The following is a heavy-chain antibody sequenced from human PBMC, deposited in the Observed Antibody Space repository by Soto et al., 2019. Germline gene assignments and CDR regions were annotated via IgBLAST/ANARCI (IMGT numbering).Heavy chain of an antibody. J-gene: IGHJ2*01. Sequence: QVQLVQSGAEVKKPGASVRVSCKASGYTFTNYGISWLRQAPGQGLEWMGWISTFSGNTNYAQKLQGRVTMTTDTSSSTDYMELTSLRSDDMAVYYCARDYGSGTTTWYFDLWGRGTLVTVSS. D-gene: IGHD3-10*01. V-gene: IGHV1-18*03. CDR3: ARDYGSGTTTWYFDL. CDR2: ISTFSGNT. CDR1: GYTFTNYG.